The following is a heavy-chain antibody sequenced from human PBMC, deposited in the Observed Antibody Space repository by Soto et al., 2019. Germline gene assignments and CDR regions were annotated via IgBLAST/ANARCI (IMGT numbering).Heavy chain of an antibody. CDR2: VSHDGKTE. J-gene: IGHJ3*01. V-gene: IGHV3-30*04. Sequence: QVQLVESGGGVVQPGRSLRLSCAASGFTFSSYAMHWVRQAPGKGLEWVAVVSHDGKTEYHAASVKGRFTISRDTSANIFRLQMNSLRDEDTAVYYCGREPYISGHYSGGCDVWGQGTMVTVSS. CDR1: GFTFSSYA. D-gene: IGHD3-22*01. CDR3: GREPYISGHYSGGCDV.